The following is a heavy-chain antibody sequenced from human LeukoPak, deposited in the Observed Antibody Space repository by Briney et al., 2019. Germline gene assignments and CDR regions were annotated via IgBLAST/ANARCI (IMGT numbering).Heavy chain of an antibody. D-gene: IGHD2-15*01. J-gene: IGHJ3*02. CDR2: INPSGDST. CDR3: ARDDCSGGSCYGPSAFDI. CDR1: GYTFTSYY. Sequence: ASVRVSCKASGYTFTSYYMHWVRQAPGQGLEWIGIINPSGDSTSYAQKFQGRVTMTRDMSTSTVYMELSSLRSDDTAVYYCARDDCSGGSCYGPSAFDIWGQGTMVTVSS. V-gene: IGHV1-46*01.